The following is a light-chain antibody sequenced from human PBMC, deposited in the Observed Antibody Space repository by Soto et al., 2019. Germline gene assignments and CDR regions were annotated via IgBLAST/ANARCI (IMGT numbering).Light chain of an antibody. J-gene: IGLJ1*01. Sequence: QSALTQVASVSGSPGQSITISCTGSSSDVGTFNLVSWYQQHPGKAPRLMIYEVIQRPSGVSNRGSGSKSGNTASLTIALLQADVEAHYNCCTYAGSSVYVFGTGTKLTVL. V-gene: IGLV2-23*02. CDR1: SSDVGTFNL. CDR2: EVI. CDR3: CTYAGSSVYV.